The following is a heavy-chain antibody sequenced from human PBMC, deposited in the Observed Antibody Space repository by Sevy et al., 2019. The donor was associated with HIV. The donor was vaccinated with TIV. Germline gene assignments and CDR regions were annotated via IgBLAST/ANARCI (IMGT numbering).Heavy chain of an antibody. Sequence: GGSLRLSCVASGFTFSSYWMSWVRQAPGKGLEWVANIKQDGSEKYYVDSVKGRFTISRDNAKNSLYLQMNSLRAEDTAVYYCAREGFDAFDIWGQGTMVTVSS. J-gene: IGHJ3*02. V-gene: IGHV3-7*03. CDR2: IKQDGSEK. CDR1: GFTFSSYW. CDR3: AREGFDAFDI.